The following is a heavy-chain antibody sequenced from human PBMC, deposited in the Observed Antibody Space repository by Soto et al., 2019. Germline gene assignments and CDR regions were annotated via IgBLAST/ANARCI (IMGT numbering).Heavy chain of an antibody. CDR3: ARATHGMDV. J-gene: IGHJ6*02. CDR2: IGTAGDT. CDR1: GFTISNYD. V-gene: IGHV3-13*04. Sequence: EVQLVESGGGLIQPGGSLRLSCAASGFTISNYDWHWVRQPAGKGLEWVSAIGTAGDTFYTGSVKGRFTISRESAKNSLYLQMNSLRAGDTAVYYCARATHGMDVWGQGTTVTVSS.